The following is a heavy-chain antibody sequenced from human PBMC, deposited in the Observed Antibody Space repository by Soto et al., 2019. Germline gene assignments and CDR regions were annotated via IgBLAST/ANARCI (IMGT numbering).Heavy chain of an antibody. CDR1: GFTFSSYA. D-gene: IGHD3-10*01. CDR3: AKGDVATSGFAY. V-gene: IGHV3-23*01. CDR2: ISGSGGST. J-gene: IGHJ4*02. Sequence: EVQLLESGGGLVQPGGSLRLSCAASGFTFSSYAMRWVRQAPGKGLEWVSAISGSGGSTYYADSVKGRFTISRDNSKNTLYFPMNSRGAEDPAVYYCAKGDVATSGFAYWGQGTLVTVSS.